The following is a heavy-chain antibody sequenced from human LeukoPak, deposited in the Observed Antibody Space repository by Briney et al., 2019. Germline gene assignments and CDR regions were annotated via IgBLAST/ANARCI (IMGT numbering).Heavy chain of an antibody. CDR3: ARGPGDSSGSSFDY. J-gene: IGHJ4*02. D-gene: IGHD3-22*01. CDR2: MNPNSGNT. V-gene: IGHV1-8*03. CDR1: GYTFTSYD. Sequence: GASVKVSCKASGYTFTSYDINWVRQATGQGLEWMGWMNPNSGNTGYAQKFQGRVTITRNTSISTAYMELSSLRSEDTAVYYCARGPGDSSGSSFDYWGQGTLVTVSS.